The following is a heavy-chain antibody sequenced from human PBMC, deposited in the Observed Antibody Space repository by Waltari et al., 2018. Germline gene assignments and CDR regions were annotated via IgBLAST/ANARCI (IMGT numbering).Heavy chain of an antibody. J-gene: IGHJ4*02. CDR2: ISGYNGDA. CDR3: ARDDVDSSAFGGF. Sequence: QLVQSGPEVKKPGASGKVTCKGSGYIFSNYGVTWVRQAPGQGREWMGWISGYNGDAKYEEKFEGRVTMTRDTSTSTAYMEIRGLRSDDTALYFCARDDVDSSAFGGFWGQGTQVTVSS. D-gene: IGHD3-16*01. CDR1: GYIFSNYG. V-gene: IGHV1-18*01.